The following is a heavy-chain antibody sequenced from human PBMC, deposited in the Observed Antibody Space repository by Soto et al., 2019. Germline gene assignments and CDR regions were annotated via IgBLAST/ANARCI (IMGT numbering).Heavy chain of an antibody. CDR2: INAGNGNT. J-gene: IGHJ6*02. V-gene: IGHV1-3*01. Sequence: ASVKVSCKASGYTFTSYAMHWVRQAPGQRLEWMGWINAGNGNTKYSQKFQGRVTITRDTSASTAYMELSSLRSEDTAVYYCARPMVRGDKYYYYGMDVWGQGTTVTVSS. D-gene: IGHD3-10*01. CDR1: GYTFTSYA. CDR3: ARPMVRGDKYYYYGMDV.